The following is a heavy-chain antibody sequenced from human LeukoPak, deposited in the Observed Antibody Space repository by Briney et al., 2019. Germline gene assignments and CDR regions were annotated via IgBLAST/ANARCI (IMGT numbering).Heavy chain of an antibody. J-gene: IGHJ4*02. CDR1: GFTFSGYA. CDR3: ARGPAPTNYYDSSGYNYFDY. CDR2: ISYDGSNK. Sequence: GGSLRLSCAASGFTFSGYAMHWVRQAPGKGLEWVAVISYDGSNKYYADSVKGRFTISRDNSKNTLYLQMNSLRAEDTAVYYCARGPAPTNYYDSSGYNYFDYWGQGTLVTVSS. D-gene: IGHD3-22*01. V-gene: IGHV3-30*04.